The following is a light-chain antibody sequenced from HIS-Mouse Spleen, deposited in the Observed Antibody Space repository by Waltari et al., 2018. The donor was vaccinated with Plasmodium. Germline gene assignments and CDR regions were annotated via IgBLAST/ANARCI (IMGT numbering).Light chain of an antibody. V-gene: IGLV3-19*01. J-gene: IGLJ2*01. CDR1: SLRRYY. CDR2: GKN. CDR3: NSRDSSGTHGV. Sequence: SSELTQDPAVSVALGQTVRITCQGHSLRRYYASWYQQKPGKAPVLVIYGKNNRPSGITDRFSGSSSGNTASLTITGAQAEDEADYYCNSRDSSGTHGVFGGGTKLTVL.